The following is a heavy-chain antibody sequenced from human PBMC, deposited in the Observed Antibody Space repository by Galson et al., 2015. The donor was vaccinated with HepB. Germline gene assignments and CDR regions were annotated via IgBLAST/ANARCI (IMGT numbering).Heavy chain of an antibody. CDR3: AREGGGQWLASEDY. V-gene: IGHV3-30*04. CDR2: ISYDGSNK. J-gene: IGHJ4*02. D-gene: IGHD6-19*01. CDR1: EFTFSSYA. Sequence: SLRLSCAASEFTFSSYAMHRVRQAPGKGLEWVAVISYDGSNKYYADSVKGRFTISRDNSKNTLYLQMNSLRAEDTAVYYCAREGGGQWLASEDYWGQGTLVTVSS.